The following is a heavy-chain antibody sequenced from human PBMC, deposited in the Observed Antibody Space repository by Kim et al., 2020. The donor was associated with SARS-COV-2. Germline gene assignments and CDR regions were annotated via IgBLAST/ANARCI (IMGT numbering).Heavy chain of an antibody. V-gene: IGHV3-53*01. J-gene: IGHJ4*02. D-gene: IGHD3-22*01. Sequence: GGSPRLSCAASGFTVSSNYMSWVRQAPGKGLEWVSVIYSGGSTYYADSVKGRFTISRDNSKNTLYLQMNSLRAEDTAVYYCARETYDDSSGYFDYWGQGTLVTVSS. CDR2: IYSGGST. CDR3: ARETYDDSSGYFDY. CDR1: GFTVSSNY.